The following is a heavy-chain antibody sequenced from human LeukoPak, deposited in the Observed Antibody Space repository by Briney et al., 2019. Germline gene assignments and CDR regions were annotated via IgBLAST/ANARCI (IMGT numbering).Heavy chain of an antibody. V-gene: IGHV3-23*01. J-gene: IGHJ3*01. CDR2: IRGGGAGA. Sequence: PGGSLRLSCAASECTFGNFAMSWVRQAPGKGLEWVSYIRGGGAGALYADSVKGRFTVSRDNSRSTLYLQMNSLRVEDTAVYYCAKCAQSYGNDAFDLWGPGTMVTVSS. D-gene: IGHD3-16*01. CDR1: ECTFGNFA. CDR3: AKCAQSYGNDAFDL.